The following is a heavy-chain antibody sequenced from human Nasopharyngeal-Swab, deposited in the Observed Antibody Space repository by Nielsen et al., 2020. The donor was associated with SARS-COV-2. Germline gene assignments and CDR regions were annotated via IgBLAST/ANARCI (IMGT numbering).Heavy chain of an antibody. CDR2: ISAYNGNT. V-gene: IGHV1-18*01. CDR1: GYTFTSSD. Sequence: ASVKVSCKASGYTFTSSDINWVRQATGQGLEWMGWISAYNGNTNYAQKLQGRVTMTTDTSTSTAYMELRSLRSDDTAVYYCARERGTTGFGYFDLWGRGTLVTVSS. D-gene: IGHD1-7*01. CDR3: ARERGTTGFGYFDL. J-gene: IGHJ2*01.